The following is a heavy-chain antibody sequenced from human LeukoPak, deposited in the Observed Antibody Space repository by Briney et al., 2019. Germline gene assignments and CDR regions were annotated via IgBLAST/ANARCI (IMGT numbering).Heavy chain of an antibody. J-gene: IGHJ6*02. CDR2: IYPGDSDT. CDR1: GYIFTSYW. Sequence: GGSLQISCKGSGYIFTSYWIGGGRGLPGKGLEGMGIIYPGDSDTRYSPSFQGQVTISADKSISTAYLQWSSLKASDTAMYYCARHTLPHYYSYGMDVWRQGTTVTVSS. V-gene: IGHV5-51*01. CDR3: ARHTLPHYYSYGMDV.